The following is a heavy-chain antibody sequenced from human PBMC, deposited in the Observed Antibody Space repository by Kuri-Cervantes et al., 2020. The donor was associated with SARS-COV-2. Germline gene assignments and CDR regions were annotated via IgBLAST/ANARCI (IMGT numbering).Heavy chain of an antibody. D-gene: IGHD2-2*01. CDR2: IIPIFGTA. J-gene: IGHJ6*01. CDR3: ASGDYCSSTSCYHYYYYGMDV. CDR1: GGTFSSYA. Sequence: SVKVSCKASGGTFSSYAISWVRQAPGQGLEWMGGIIPIFGTANYAQKFQGRVTITADESTSTAYMELSSLRSEDTAVYYCASGDYCSSTSCYHYYYYGMDVWGQGTTVTCYS. V-gene: IGHV1-69*13.